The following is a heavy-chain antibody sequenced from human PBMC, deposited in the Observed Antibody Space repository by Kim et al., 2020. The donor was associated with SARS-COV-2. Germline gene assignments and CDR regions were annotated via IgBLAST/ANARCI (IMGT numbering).Heavy chain of an antibody. V-gene: IGHV4-39*01. J-gene: IGHJ6*02. CDR3: ARLDDSSGFLNGMDV. CDR1: GGSISSSSYY. CDR2: IYYSGST. D-gene: IGHD3-22*01. Sequence: SETLSLTCTVSGGSISSSSYYWGWIRQPPGKGLEWIGSIYYSGSTYYNPSLKSRVTISVDTSKNQFSLKLSSVTAADTAVYYCARLDDSSGFLNGMDVWGQGTTVTVSS.